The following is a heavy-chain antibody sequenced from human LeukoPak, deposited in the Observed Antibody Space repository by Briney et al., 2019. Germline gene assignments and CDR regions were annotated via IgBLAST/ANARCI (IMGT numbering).Heavy chain of an antibody. J-gene: IGHJ5*02. CDR2: ISAYNGNT. Sequence: ASVKVSCKAPGYTFINYGISWVRQAPGQGLEWMGWISAYNGNTNYAQKLQGGVTMTEDTSTDTAYMELSSLRSEDTAVYYCATVRGGQLATQFWFDPWGQGTLVTVSS. CDR1: GYTFINYG. V-gene: IGHV1-18*01. CDR3: ATVRGGQLATQFWFDP. D-gene: IGHD3-10*01.